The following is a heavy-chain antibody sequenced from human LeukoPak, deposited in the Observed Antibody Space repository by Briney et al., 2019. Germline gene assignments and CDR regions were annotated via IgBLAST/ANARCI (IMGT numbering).Heavy chain of an antibody. D-gene: IGHD6-13*01. CDR1: GYTFTSFD. J-gene: IGHJ6*03. V-gene: IGHV1-8*01. Sequence: ASVKVSCKASGYTFTSFDINWVRQATGHGLEWMGWMNPNNGNTGYAQKFQGRVTMTRDTAISTAYMELSSLTYEDTAVYYCARPTSRPSNYYHTDVWGKGTTVTVSS. CDR3: ARPTSRPSNYYHTDV. CDR2: MNPNNGNT.